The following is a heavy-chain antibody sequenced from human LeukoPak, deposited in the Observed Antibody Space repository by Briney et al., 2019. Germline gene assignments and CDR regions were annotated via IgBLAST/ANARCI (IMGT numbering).Heavy chain of an antibody. CDR1: GYTFTGYY. Sequence: ASVKVSCKASGYTFTGYYMHWVRQAPGQGLEWMGWISAYNGYTNYAQKFQFRVTMTIDTSTSTAYMELRGLTSDDTAVYYCARDKAVTTERTQYFHHWGQGTLVTVSS. CDR2: ISAYNGYT. J-gene: IGHJ1*01. V-gene: IGHV1-18*04. CDR3: ARDKAVTTERTQYFHH. D-gene: IGHD4-11*01.